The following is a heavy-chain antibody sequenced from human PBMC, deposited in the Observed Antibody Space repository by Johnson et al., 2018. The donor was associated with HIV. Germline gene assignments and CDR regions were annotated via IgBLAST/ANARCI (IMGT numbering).Heavy chain of an antibody. V-gene: IGHV3-33*06. CDR1: GFTFSSYG. CDR2: IWYDGSNK. D-gene: IGHD1-26*01. Sequence: QVQVVESGGGVVQPGRSLRLSCAASGFTFSSYGMHWVRQAPGKGLEWVAVIWYDGSNKYYADSVKGRFTISRDNSKNTLYLQMNSLRAEDTAVYYCAKGGSGNRDAFDIWGQGTMVTVSS. J-gene: IGHJ3*02. CDR3: AKGGSGNRDAFDI.